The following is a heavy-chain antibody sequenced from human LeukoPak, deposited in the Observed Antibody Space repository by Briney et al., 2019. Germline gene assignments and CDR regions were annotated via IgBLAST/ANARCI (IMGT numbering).Heavy chain of an antibody. J-gene: IGHJ3*02. Sequence: PSETLSLTCTVSGGSISSYYWSWIRQPAGKGVEWIGRIYTSGSTNYNASLKSRVTISVDTSKNQFSLKLSSVTAADTAVYYCARDLVRGSYKKKDAFDIWGQGTMVTVSS. CDR3: ARDLVRGSYKKKDAFDI. V-gene: IGHV4-4*07. CDR1: GGSISSYY. CDR2: IYTSGST. D-gene: IGHD1-26*01.